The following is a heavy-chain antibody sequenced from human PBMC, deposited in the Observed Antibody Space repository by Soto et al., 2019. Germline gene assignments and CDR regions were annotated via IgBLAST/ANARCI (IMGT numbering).Heavy chain of an antibody. J-gene: IGHJ5*02. Sequence: ASVKVSCKASGYTFTSNWIHWVRRAPGQGLEWMGIINPSDGNTNYAQKFQGRVTVTRDTSTSTAYMELSSLTSEDTAVYYCARDHSIASSGAWWLDPWGQGTLVTVSS. V-gene: IGHV1-46*01. CDR3: ARDHSIASSGAWWLDP. D-gene: IGHD6-6*01. CDR1: GYTFTSNW. CDR2: INPSDGNT.